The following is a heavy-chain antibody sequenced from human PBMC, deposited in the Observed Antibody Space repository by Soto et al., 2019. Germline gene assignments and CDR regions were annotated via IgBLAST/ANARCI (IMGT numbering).Heavy chain of an antibody. CDR2: IYYSGST. D-gene: IGHD6-6*01. CDR1: GGSVSSGSYY. CDR3: ARGAAARPFDY. Sequence: SETLSLTCTVSGGSVSSGSYYWSWIRQPPGKGLEWIGYIYYSGSTNYNPSLKSRVTISVDTSKNQFSLKLSSVTAADTAVYYCARGAAARPFDYWGQGTLVTSPQ. J-gene: IGHJ4*02. V-gene: IGHV4-61*01.